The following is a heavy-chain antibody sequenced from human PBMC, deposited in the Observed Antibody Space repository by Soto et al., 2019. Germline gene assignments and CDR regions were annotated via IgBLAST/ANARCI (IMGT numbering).Heavy chain of an antibody. J-gene: IGHJ4*02. Sequence: PSETLSLTCAVYGGSFSCYYWSWIRQPPGKGLEWIGEINHSGSTNYNPSLKSRVTISVDTSKNQFSLKLSSVTAADTAVYYRAKAHYDILTGYRGIDYWGQGTLVTVSS. CDR3: AKAHYDILTGYRGIDY. CDR2: INHSGST. CDR1: GGSFSCYY. V-gene: IGHV4-34*01. D-gene: IGHD3-9*01.